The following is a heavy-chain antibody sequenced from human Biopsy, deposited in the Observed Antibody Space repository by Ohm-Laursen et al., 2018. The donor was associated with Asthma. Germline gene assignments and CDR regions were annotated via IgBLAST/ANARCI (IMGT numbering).Heavy chain of an antibody. V-gene: IGHV1-69*01. CDR2: VIPIYGTT. Sequence: VSSVKVSCKAHGDILSSFGIKWVRKAPGQGLEWMGGVIPIYGTTHTAQKFQGRVTITADESTSTAYMELSSLRSEDTAVYYCARTYYDFLTGQVNDAFAIWGQGTMVTVSS. CDR1: GDILSSFG. CDR3: ARTYYDFLTGQVNDAFAI. D-gene: IGHD3-9*01. J-gene: IGHJ3*02.